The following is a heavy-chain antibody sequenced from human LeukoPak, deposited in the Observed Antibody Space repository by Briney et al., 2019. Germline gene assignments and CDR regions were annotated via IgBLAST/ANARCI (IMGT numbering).Heavy chain of an antibody. CDR3: ARDIQLST. CDR1: GFTFSDSA. Sequence: PGGSLRLSCAASGFTFSDSAMTWVRQAPGKGLDWVSLISFSGASSYYADSVKGRFTISRDNSKDTLFLQMNSLRAEDTAIYYCARDIQLSTWGLGTMITVSS. CDR2: ISFSGASS. D-gene: IGHD5-24*01. V-gene: IGHV3-23*01. J-gene: IGHJ3*01.